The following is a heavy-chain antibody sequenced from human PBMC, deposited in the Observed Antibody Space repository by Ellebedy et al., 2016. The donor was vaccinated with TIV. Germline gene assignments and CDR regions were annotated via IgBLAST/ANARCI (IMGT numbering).Heavy chain of an antibody. CDR1: GYTFTSYA. V-gene: IGHV1-3*01. CDR3: ARERDLIEFDP. D-gene: IGHD3-22*01. Sequence: ASVKVSCXASGYTFTSYAMHWVRQAPGQRLEWMGWINAGNGNTKYSQKFQGRVTITRDTSASTAYMELSSLRSEDTAVYYCARERDLIEFDPWGQGTLVTVSS. CDR2: INAGNGNT. J-gene: IGHJ5*02.